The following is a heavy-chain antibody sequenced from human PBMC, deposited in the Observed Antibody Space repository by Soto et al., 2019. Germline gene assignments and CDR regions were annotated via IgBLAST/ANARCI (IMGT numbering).Heavy chain of an antibody. V-gene: IGHV1-3*01. J-gene: IGHJ4*02. Sequence: ASVKVSCKASGYTFTSYAMHWVRQAPGQRLEWMGWINAGNGNTKYSQKFQGRVTITRDTSASTAYMELSSLRSEDTAVYYCARDASLYSGYDLWGQGTLVTVSS. CDR3: ARDASLYSGYDL. CDR1: GYTFTSYA. CDR2: INAGNGNT. D-gene: IGHD5-12*01.